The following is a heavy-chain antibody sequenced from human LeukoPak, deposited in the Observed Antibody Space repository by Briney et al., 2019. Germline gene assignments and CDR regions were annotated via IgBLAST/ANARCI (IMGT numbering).Heavy chain of an antibody. J-gene: IGHJ6*03. Sequence: SETLSLTCTVSSGSIRNSNYYWGWIRQPPGKGLEWIGEMNHSGSTNYNPSLKSRVTISVDTSKNQFSLKLSSVTAADTAVYYCARRLGRKFGERFYYYHYMDVWGKGTTVTISS. CDR1: SGSIRNSNYY. V-gene: IGHV4-39*07. CDR2: MNHSGST. CDR3: ARRLGRKFGERFYYYHYMDV. D-gene: IGHD3-10*01.